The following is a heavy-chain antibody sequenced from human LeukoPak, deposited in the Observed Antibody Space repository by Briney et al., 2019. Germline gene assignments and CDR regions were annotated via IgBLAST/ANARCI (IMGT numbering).Heavy chain of an antibody. D-gene: IGHD5-12*01. CDR3: AGGRDSWIGECGEFDY. V-gene: IGHV3-48*03. CDR2: ISSSSSTI. Sequence: GGSLGLSCAASGFTFSSYEMNWVRQAPGKGLEWVSYISSSSSTIYYADSVKGRFTISRDNAKNSLHLQMNSLRAEDTDVYYCAGGRDSWIGECGEFDYWGQGTLVSVSS. J-gene: IGHJ4*02. CDR1: GFTFSSYE.